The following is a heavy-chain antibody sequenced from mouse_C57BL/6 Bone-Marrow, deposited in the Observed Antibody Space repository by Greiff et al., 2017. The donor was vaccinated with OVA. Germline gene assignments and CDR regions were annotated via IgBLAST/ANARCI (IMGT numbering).Heavy chain of an antibody. CDR1: GFTFSSYA. CDR2: ISDGGSYT. J-gene: IGHJ2*01. V-gene: IGHV5-4*01. D-gene: IGHD1-3*01. CDR3: ARDSSPDY. Sequence: EVKLVESGGGLVKPGGSLKLSCAASGFTFSSYAMSCVRQTPEKRLEWVATISDGGSYTYYPDNVKGRFTISRDNAKNNLYLQMSHLKSEDTAMYYCARDSSPDYWGQGTTLTVSS.